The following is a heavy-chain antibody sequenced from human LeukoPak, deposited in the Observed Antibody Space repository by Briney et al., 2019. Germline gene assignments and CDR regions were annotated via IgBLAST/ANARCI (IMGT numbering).Heavy chain of an antibody. CDR3: ARERSGSYYRWYFDL. CDR2: VYNGGST. J-gene: IGHJ2*01. V-gene: IGHV4-59*01. Sequence: PSETLSLTRTVSGGSISNYFWNWIRQSPGKRLEWIGFVYNGGSTNYNPSLKSRVTMSVDTSKNQFSLKMSYVTAADTAMYYCARERSGSYYRWYFDLWGRGTLVTVSS. CDR1: GGSISNYF. D-gene: IGHD1-26*01.